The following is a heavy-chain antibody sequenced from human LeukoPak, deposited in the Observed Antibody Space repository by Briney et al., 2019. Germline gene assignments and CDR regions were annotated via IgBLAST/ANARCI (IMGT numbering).Heavy chain of an antibody. V-gene: IGHV1-46*01. Sequence: ASVKVSFKASGYTFTSYYMHWVRQAPGQGLEWMGIINPSGGSTSYAQKFQGRVTITRDTSTSTVYMELSSLRSEDTAVYYCARRYCSSTSCYEFDPWGQGTLVTVSS. CDR1: GYTFTSYY. CDR2: INPSGGST. D-gene: IGHD2-2*01. J-gene: IGHJ5*02. CDR3: ARRYCSSTSCYEFDP.